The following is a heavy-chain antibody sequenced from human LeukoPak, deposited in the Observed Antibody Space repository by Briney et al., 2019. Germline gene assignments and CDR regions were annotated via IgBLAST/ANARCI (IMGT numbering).Heavy chain of an antibody. V-gene: IGHV4-4*07. D-gene: IGHD5-18*01. CDR1: GGSISSYY. CDR2: IYTSGST. Sequence: SETLSLTCTVSGGSISSYYWSWIRQPAGKGLEWIGRIYTSGSTNYNPSLKSRVTMSVDTSKNQFSLKLSSVTAADTAVYYCARGRAGGGYSYGISFDYWGQGTLVAVSS. CDR3: ARGRAGGGYSYGISFDY. J-gene: IGHJ4*02.